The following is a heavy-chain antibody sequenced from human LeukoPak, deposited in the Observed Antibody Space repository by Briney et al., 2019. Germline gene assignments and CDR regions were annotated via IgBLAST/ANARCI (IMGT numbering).Heavy chain of an antibody. V-gene: IGHV4-4*07. D-gene: IGHD3-3*01. Sequence: TPSETLSLTCTVSGGSISSYYWSWIRQPAGKGLEWIGRIYTSGSTNYNPSLKSRVTMSVDTSKNQFSLKLSSVTAADTAVYYCARGRFLEWLSPRDYYGMDVWGQGTTVTVSS. CDR3: ARGRFLEWLSPRDYYGMDV. CDR2: IYTSGST. CDR1: GGSISSYY. J-gene: IGHJ6*02.